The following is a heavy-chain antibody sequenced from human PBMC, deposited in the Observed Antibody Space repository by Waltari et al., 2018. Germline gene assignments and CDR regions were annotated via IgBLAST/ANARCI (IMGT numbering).Heavy chain of an antibody. J-gene: IGHJ2*01. D-gene: IGHD3-16*01. V-gene: IGHV3-9*01. Sequence: VQMVEWAGGLDKPGRYLRLSWAASGFCFYDYAMHWVRQVPGKGLGWVSVVSWSGATVGYADSVNGRFAISRDNAKNSLYLQMNSLRVEDTAFYYCAASRGVYWYFDFWGRGTLVSVSS. CDR2: VSWSGATV. CDR3: AASRGVYWYFDF. CDR1: GFCFYDYA.